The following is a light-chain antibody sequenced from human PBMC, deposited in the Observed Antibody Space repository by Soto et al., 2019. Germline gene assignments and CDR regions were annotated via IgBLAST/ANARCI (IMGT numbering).Light chain of an antibody. Sequence: QSVLTQPASLSGSPGQSITISCTGTISDVGSYNLVSWYQQHPGKAPKLMIYEGSKRPSGVSNRFSGSKSGNTASLTISGLQAEDEADYYCCSYAGSSTLYVFGTGTKVTVL. CDR2: EGS. J-gene: IGLJ1*01. V-gene: IGLV2-23*01. CDR1: ISDVGSYNL. CDR3: CSYAGSSTLYV.